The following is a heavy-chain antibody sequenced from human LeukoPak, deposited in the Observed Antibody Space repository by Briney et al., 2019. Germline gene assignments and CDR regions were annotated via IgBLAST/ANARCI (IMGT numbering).Heavy chain of an antibody. V-gene: IGHV3-48*01. CDR1: GFSFTSYW. J-gene: IGHJ6*03. Sequence: PGGSLRLSCAASGFSFTSYWMNWVRQAPGKGLEWVSYISSSSSTIYYADSVKGRFTISRDNAKNSLYLQMNSLRAEDTAVYYCARPTYGDFWSGYYTDYYYYYMDVWGKGTTVTVSS. CDR3: ARPTYGDFWSGYYTDYYYYYMDV. CDR2: ISSSSSTI. D-gene: IGHD3-3*01.